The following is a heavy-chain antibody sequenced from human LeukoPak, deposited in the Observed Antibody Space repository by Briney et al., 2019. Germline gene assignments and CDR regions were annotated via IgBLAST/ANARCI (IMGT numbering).Heavy chain of an antibody. CDR3: AKEIYFGSGSYPDY. D-gene: IGHD3-10*01. J-gene: IGHJ4*02. CDR2: ISHDGNNE. CDR1: GFPFSSYG. V-gene: IGHV3-30*18. Sequence: PGRSLRLYCAASGFPFSSYGIHWVRQGPGMGLEWVGVISHDGNNEDYADSVRGRFTISRDNSKNTLYLQMNSLRAEDTAVYYCAKEIYFGSGSYPDYWGQGTLVTVSS.